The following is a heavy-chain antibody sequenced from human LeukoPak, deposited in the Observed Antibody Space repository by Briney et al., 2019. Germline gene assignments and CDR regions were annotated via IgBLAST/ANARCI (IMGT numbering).Heavy chain of an antibody. J-gene: IGHJ4*02. CDR2: IYSGGGT. CDR1: GFTVSSNY. D-gene: IGHD7-27*01. CDR3: ARDTHLGNFDY. Sequence: PGGSLRLSCAASGFTVSSNYMSWVRQAPGKGLEWVSVIYSGGGTYYPDSVKGRFTISRDNSKNTLYLQMNSLRAEATAVYYCARDTHLGNFDYWGQGTLVTVSS. V-gene: IGHV3-53*01.